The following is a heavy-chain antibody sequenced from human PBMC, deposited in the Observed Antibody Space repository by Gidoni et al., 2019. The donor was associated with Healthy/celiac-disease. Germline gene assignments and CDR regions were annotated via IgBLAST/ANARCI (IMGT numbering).Heavy chain of an antibody. D-gene: IGHD5-18*01. V-gene: IGHV1-3*01. CDR3: ARDSGLYSYPDY. J-gene: IGHJ4*02. CDR2: ITAGNGNT. Sequence: QVQLVHSGAEVTKPGASVKVSCKTSGYTFTSYAMHWVRQAPGQRLEWMVWITAGNGNTKYSQKFQGRVNITRETSASTAYMELSSLRSEDTAVYYCARDSGLYSYPDYWGQGTLVTVSS. CDR1: GYTFTSYA.